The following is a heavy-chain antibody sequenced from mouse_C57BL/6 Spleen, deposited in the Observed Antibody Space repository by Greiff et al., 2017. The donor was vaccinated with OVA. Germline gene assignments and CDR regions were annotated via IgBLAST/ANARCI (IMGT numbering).Heavy chain of an antibody. CDR2: IHTNSGST. CDR1: GYTFTSYW. CDR3: ARQNYYGSSHFDY. D-gene: IGHD1-1*01. J-gene: IGHJ2*01. V-gene: IGHV1-64*01. Sequence: QVQLQQPGAELVKPGASVKLSCKASGYTFTSYWMHWVKQRPGQGLEWIGMIHTNSGSTNYNEKFKSKATLTVDKSSSTAYMQLSSLTSEDSAVYYCARQNYYGSSHFDYWGQGTTLTVSS.